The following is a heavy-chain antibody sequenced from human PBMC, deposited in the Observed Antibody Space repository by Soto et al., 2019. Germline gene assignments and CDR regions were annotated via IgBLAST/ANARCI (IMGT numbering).Heavy chain of an antibody. Sequence: TLSLTCTVSGDSVSSYYWTWIRQPAGKGLEWIGRVYGSGGTHYNPSLKSRVTISVDTSKNQFSLRLLSVTDADTAVYYCARRKERSCPNYFGSWGQRSLVTV. CDR1: GDSVSSYY. CDR2: VYGSGGT. V-gene: IGHV4-4*07. CDR3: ARRKERSCPNYFGS. J-gene: IGHJ4*02. D-gene: IGHD6-25*01.